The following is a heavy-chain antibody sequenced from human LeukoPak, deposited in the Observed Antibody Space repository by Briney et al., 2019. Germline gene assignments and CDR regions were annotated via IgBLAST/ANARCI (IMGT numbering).Heavy chain of an antibody. J-gene: IGHJ4*02. Sequence: SGTLSLTCAVSGGSISSSNWWSWVRQPPGKGLEWIGEIYHSGSTNYNPSLKSRVTISVDTSKNQFSLKLSSVTAADTAVYYCARDQSGSYSPNFDYWGQGTLVTVSS. D-gene: IGHD1-26*01. CDR1: GGSISSSNW. CDR3: ARDQSGSYSPNFDY. CDR2: IYHSGST. V-gene: IGHV4-4*02.